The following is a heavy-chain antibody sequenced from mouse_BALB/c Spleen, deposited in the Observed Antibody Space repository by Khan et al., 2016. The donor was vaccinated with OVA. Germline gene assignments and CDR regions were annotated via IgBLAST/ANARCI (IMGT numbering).Heavy chain of an antibody. CDR1: GYSITSDYA. Sequence: EVQLVESGPGLVKPSQSLSLTCTVTGYSITSDYAWNWIRQFPGNKLEWMGYISYSGNIHYNPSLKSRISITRDTSKNQFFLQLNSVTTEDTATYYCARMYGGDFDYWGQGTTLTVSS. CDR3: ARMYGGDFDY. CDR2: ISYSGNI. V-gene: IGHV3-2*02. D-gene: IGHD2-10*02. J-gene: IGHJ2*01.